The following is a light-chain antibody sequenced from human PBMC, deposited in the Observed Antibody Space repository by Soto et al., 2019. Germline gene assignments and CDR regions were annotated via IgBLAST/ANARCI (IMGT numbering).Light chain of an antibody. CDR2: KTS. Sequence: DIVMTQTPLSSPVSLGQPASISCRSSQSLVHSDGNTYLSWLHQRAGQPPRLLISKTSNRVSGVPERFRGSGGVTDFKLNINKVEAENVGVYYCMRATQHWTFGQGTKV. CDR3: MRATQHWT. V-gene: IGKV2-24*01. J-gene: IGKJ1*01. CDR1: QSLVHSDGNTY.